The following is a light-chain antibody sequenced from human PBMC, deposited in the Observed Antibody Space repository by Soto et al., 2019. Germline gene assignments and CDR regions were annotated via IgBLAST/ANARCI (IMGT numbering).Light chain of an antibody. CDR2: NNN. J-gene: IGLJ3*02. Sequence: QSVLTQPPSVSASPGQRVTISCSGTSSNIGNNYVAWYQQFPGTVPKLLIFNNNGRPSVAADRISGSASGTSATLTITGLQTGDEADYFCLRSSTGLRTGVIGGGTKVTVL. CDR3: LRSSTGLRTGV. V-gene: IGLV1-51*01. CDR1: SSNIGNNY.